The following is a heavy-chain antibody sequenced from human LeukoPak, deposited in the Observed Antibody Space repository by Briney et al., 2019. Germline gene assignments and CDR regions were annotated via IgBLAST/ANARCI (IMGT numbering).Heavy chain of an antibody. CDR1: RFTFSTYA. D-gene: IGHD3-22*01. CDR2: ISGSGGST. CDR3: AKGVNHYGTSGYYPYYFDY. J-gene: IGHJ4*02. V-gene: IGHV3-23*01. Sequence: GGSLRLSCAASRFTFSTYAMSWVRQAAGKGLEWVSSISGSGGSTYHADSVKGRFTIYRDNSKKTPYLQMNSLRAEDTAVYYCAKGVNHYGTSGYYPYYFDYWGQGTLVTVSS.